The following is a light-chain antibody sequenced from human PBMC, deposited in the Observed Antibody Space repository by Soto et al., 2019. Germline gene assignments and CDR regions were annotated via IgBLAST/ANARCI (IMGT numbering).Light chain of an antibody. V-gene: IGKV3-15*01. Sequence: EILMTQSPDTLSVSPGERATLSCRASQSVVSSLAWYQQKPGQAPRLLIYDTSTRANGIPARFSGSGSGTEFTLTITSLQSEDFAVYYCHQYKSWKPITFGQGTRLEIK. CDR3: HQYKSWKPIT. CDR1: QSVVSS. J-gene: IGKJ5*01. CDR2: DTS.